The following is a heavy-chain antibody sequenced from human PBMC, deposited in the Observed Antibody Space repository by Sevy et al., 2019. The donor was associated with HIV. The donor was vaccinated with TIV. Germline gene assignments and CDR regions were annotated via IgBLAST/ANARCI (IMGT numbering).Heavy chain of an antibody. D-gene: IGHD2-21*02. V-gene: IGHV4-39*01. Sequence: SETLSLTCTVSGASITSNSYYWDWIRQPPGKGLAWIGSVYYSGTTYYSSSLKSRVTISVDMSKNQFSLTVRSVTAADTAVYYCARRRSGDCSQTYDYWGQGTLVTVSS. CDR1: GASITSNSYY. CDR2: VYYSGTT. CDR3: ARRRSGDCSQTYDY. J-gene: IGHJ4*02.